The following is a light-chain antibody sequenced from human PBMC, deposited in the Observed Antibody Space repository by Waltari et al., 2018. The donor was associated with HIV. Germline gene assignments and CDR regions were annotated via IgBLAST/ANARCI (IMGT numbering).Light chain of an antibody. V-gene: IGLV2-23*02. CDR2: EVN. J-gene: IGLJ3*02. Sequence: QSALTQPASVSGSTGQSITISCTGTRSALGKYSYVYWYQHHPGKAPKFLTYEVNKRPSGFSNLFSGSKSGNTASLTISGLQAEDEADYYCCSFRDSFTWVFGGGTKLTVL. CDR3: CSFRDSFTWV. CDR1: RSALGKYSY.